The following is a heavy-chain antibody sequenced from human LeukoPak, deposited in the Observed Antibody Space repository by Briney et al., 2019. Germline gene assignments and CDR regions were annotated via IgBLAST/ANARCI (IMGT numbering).Heavy chain of an antibody. CDR3: AKDKGPGVAAMSYMDV. CDR1: GFTFSSYG. D-gene: IGHD2-15*01. CDR2: ISGSGGST. J-gene: IGHJ6*03. Sequence: GGSLRLSCAASGFTFSSYGMSWVRQAPGKGLEWVSAISGSGGSTYYADSVKGRFTISRDNSKNTLYLQMNSLRAEDTAVYYCAKDKGPGVAAMSYMDVWGKGTTVTISS. V-gene: IGHV3-23*01.